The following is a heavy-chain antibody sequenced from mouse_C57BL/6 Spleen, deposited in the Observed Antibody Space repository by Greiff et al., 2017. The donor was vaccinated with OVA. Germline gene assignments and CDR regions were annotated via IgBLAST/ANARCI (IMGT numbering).Heavy chain of an antibody. CDR3: ARKGGYSNYFDY. CDR2: IWSGGST. Sequence: VQLVESGPGLVQPSQSLSITCTVSGFSLTSYGVHWVRQSPGKGLEWLGVIWSGGSTDYNAAFISRLSISKDNSKSQVFFKMNSLQADDTAIYCCARKGGYSNYFDYWGQGTTLTVSS. J-gene: IGHJ2*01. D-gene: IGHD2-5*01. CDR1: GFSLTSYG. V-gene: IGHV2-2*01.